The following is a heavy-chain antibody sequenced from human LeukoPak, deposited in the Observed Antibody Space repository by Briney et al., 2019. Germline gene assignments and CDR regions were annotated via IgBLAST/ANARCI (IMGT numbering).Heavy chain of an antibody. CDR1: GFTFSSYS. Sequence: GGSLRLSCAASGFTFSSYSMNWVRQAPGKGLEWVSSISSSSSYIYYADSVKGRFTISRDNAKNSLYLQMNSLRAEDTAVYYCAREGQIVVVPATDAFDIWGQGTMVTVSS. CDR3: AREGQIVVVPATDAFDI. D-gene: IGHD2-2*01. CDR2: ISSSSSYI. V-gene: IGHV3-21*01. J-gene: IGHJ3*02.